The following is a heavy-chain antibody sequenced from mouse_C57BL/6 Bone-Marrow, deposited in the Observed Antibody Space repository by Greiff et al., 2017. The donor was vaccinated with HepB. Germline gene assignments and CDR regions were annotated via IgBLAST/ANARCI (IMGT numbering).Heavy chain of an antibody. CDR2: ISYDGSN. CDR1: GYSITSGYY. CDR3: ARGTGYDAAMDY. J-gene: IGHJ4*01. V-gene: IGHV3-6*01. D-gene: IGHD2-2*01. Sequence: EVKLMESGPGLVKPSQSLSLTCSVTGYSITSGYYWNWIRQFPGNKLEWMGYISYDGSNNYNPSLKNRISITRDTSKNQFFLKLNSVTTEDTATYYCARGTGYDAAMDYWGQGTSVTVSS.